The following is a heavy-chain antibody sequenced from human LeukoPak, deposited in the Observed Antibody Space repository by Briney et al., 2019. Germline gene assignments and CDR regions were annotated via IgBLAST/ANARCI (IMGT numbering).Heavy chain of an antibody. J-gene: IGHJ4*02. CDR2: IYYSGST. CDR1: GGSIGSSYW. Sequence: PSETLSLTCAVSGGSIGSSYWWTWVRQPPGKGLEWVGAIYYSGSTNYNPSLMSRVTISVDKSKNQFSLEMNSVTAADTAIYFCARGHYDSNGYYSDYFDSWSQGTLVTVSS. CDR3: ARGHYDSNGYYSDYFDS. V-gene: IGHV4-4*02. D-gene: IGHD3-22*01.